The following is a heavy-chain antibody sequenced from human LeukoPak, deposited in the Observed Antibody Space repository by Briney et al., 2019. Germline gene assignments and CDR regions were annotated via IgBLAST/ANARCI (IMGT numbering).Heavy chain of an antibody. V-gene: IGHV3-15*01. CDR2: IKSETDGGTT. D-gene: IGHD4-17*01. Sequence: GGSLRLSRAASVYRLSNACMSWVPDTPGRGLECGGHIKSETDGGTTDYAEPVKGRFTISRDDSKNTLYMQMNSLKIEDTAVYYCTTSGYYGVIMPFDYWGQGTLVTVSS. CDR3: TTSGYYGVIMPFDY. J-gene: IGHJ4*02. CDR1: VYRLSNAC.